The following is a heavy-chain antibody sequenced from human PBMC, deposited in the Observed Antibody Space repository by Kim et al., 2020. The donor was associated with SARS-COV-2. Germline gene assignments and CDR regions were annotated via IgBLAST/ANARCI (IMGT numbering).Heavy chain of an antibody. D-gene: IGHD6-13*01. CDR2: ISYDGSNN. J-gene: IGHJ5*01. V-gene: IGHV3-30*18. Sequence: GGSLRLSCAASGFTFSTYGMNWVRQAPGKGLEWVAVISYDGSNNYYEDSVKGRFIISRDNSKKILYLQMNSLRVEDTAVYYCAKPRYIAAAGTLRAWFDSWGQGTLVTVSS. CDR1: GFTFSTYG. CDR3: AKPRYIAAAGTLRAWFDS.